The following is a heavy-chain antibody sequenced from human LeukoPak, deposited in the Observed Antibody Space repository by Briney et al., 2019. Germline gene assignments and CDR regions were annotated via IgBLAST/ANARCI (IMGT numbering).Heavy chain of an antibody. Sequence: GSSGKVSCKASGHTFTSYGISWVRQAPGQGLEWMGWISAYNGNTNYAQKLQGRVTMTTDTSTSTAYMELRSLRSDDTAVYYCAHSGSYEPFDYWVQGTLVTVSS. V-gene: IGHV1-18*01. D-gene: IGHD1-26*01. CDR3: AHSGSYEPFDY. CDR1: GHTFTSYG. CDR2: ISAYNGNT. J-gene: IGHJ4*02.